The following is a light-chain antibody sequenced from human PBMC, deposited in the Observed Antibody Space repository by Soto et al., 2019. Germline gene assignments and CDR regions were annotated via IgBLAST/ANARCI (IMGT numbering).Light chain of an antibody. V-gene: IGLV2-14*01. CDR3: SSYTSTSPTFYV. CDR1: SSDITTYNF. J-gene: IGLJ1*01. Sequence: QSALTQPASVSGSPGQSITISCTGASSDITTYNFVSWYQQHPAKAPKLMIYEVSYRPSGVSNRFSGSKSGNTASLTISGLQAEDEADYYCSSYTSTSPTFYVFGTGTKVTVL. CDR2: EVS.